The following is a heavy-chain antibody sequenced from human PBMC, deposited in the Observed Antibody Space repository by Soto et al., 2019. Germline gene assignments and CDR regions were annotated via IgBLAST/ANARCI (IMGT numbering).Heavy chain of an antibody. J-gene: IGHJ4*02. V-gene: IGHV2-5*01. CDR1: GFSLTTDGVG. CDR3: AHRPTVTLGLN. CDR2: IYWNDEK. Sequence: QITLKESGPTLVKPTQTLTLTCTVSGFSLTTDGVGVGWIRQPPGKALEWLGLIYWNDEKRYRPSLQSRLTITKDTSRNQVVLTMTTLDPVDTATYYCAHRPTVTLGLNWGQGTLVTVSS. D-gene: IGHD4-4*01.